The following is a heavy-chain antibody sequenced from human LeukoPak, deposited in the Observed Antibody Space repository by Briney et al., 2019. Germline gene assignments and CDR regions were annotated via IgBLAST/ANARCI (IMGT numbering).Heavy chain of an antibody. V-gene: IGHV5-10-1*01. CDR2: IDPSDSYT. CDR1: GYSFTSYW. Sequence: GESLKISCKGSGYSFTSYWISWVRQMPGKGLECMGRIDPSDSYTNYSPSFQGHVTISADKSISTAYLQWSSLKASDTAMYYCARHKGAALGSGWYPPFDYWGQGTLVTVSS. CDR3: ARHKGAALGSGWYPPFDY. J-gene: IGHJ4*02. D-gene: IGHD6-13*01.